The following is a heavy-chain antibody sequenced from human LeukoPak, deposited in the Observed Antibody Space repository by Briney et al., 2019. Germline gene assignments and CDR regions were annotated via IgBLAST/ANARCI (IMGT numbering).Heavy chain of an antibody. D-gene: IGHD6-13*01. CDR2: ISAYNGNT. Sequence: ASVKVSCKASGYTFTSYGISWVRQAPGQGLEWMGWISAYNGNTNYAQKLQGRVTMTTDTSTSTAYMELRSLRSDDPAVYYCARGSAGSLAAAHSLLHYWGQGTLVTVSS. V-gene: IGHV1-18*01. CDR1: GYTFTSYG. CDR3: ARGSAGSLAAAHSLLHY. J-gene: IGHJ4*02.